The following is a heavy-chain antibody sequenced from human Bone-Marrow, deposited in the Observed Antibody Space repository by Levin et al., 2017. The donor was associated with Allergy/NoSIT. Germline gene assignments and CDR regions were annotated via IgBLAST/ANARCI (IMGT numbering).Heavy chain of an antibody. CDR1: GFTFEDHG. V-gene: IGHV3-9*01. Sequence: PGGSLRLSCVASGFTFEDHGMHWVRQAPGKGPEWVSGISWNGASLNYADSVKGRFTISRDNAENSLFLQMSSLTVDDTALYYCAKDLGTTMSTAADAFDAWGQGTMVIVSS. CDR2: ISWNGASL. CDR3: AKDLGTTMSTAADAFDA. D-gene: IGHD3-10*02. J-gene: IGHJ3*01.